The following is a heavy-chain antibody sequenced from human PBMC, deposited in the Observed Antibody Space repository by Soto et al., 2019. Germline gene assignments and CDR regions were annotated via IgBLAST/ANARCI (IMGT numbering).Heavy chain of an antibody. J-gene: IGHJ4*02. CDR1: GFTFSNAW. CDR3: TTDRVVVVAATTSFDY. Sequence: GGSLRLSCAASGFTFSNAWMSWVRQAPGKGLEWVGRIKSKTDGGTTDYAAPVKGRFTISRDDSKNTPYLQMNSLKTEDTAVYYCTTDRVVVVAATTSFDYWGQGTLVTVSS. CDR2: IKSKTDGGTT. V-gene: IGHV3-15*01. D-gene: IGHD2-15*01.